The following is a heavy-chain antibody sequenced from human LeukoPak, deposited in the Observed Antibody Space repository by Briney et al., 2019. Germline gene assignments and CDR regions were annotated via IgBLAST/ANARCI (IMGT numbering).Heavy chain of an antibody. D-gene: IGHD5-12*01. V-gene: IGHV3-7*01. J-gene: IGHJ4*02. Sequence: GGSLRLSCAASGFTFSSYWMSWVRQAPGKGLEWVANIKQDGSEKYYVDSVKGRFTISRDNAKNSLYLQMNSLRAEDTAVYYCARDDSFGYSGYDPTNYFDYWGQGTLVTVSS. CDR3: ARDDSFGYSGYDPTNYFDY. CDR2: IKQDGSEK. CDR1: GFTFSSYW.